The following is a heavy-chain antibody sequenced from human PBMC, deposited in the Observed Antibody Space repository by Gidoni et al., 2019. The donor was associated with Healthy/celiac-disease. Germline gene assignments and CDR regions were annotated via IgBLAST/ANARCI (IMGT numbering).Heavy chain of an antibody. CDR1: GGSFRGYY. CDR3: ARATPGGVLRYFDWLLPFDY. CDR2: INHSGST. D-gene: IGHD3-9*01. J-gene: IGHJ4*02. V-gene: IGHV4-34*01. Sequence: QVQLQQWGAGLLKPSETLSLTCAVYGGSFRGYYLSWIRQPPGKGLEWIGEINHSGSTNYNPSLKSRVTISVDTSKNQFSLKLSSVTAADTAVYYCARATPGGVLRYFDWLLPFDYWGQGTLVTVSS.